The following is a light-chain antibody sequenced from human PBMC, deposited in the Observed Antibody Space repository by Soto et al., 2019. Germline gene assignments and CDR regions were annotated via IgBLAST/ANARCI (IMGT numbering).Light chain of an antibody. Sequence: DIQMTQSPSTLSACVGDRVTITCRASQSISNCLAWYQQKPGKAPKLLIYKASSLESGVPSRFSGSGSGTEFTLTISSLQPDDFATYYCQQYNSYSLTFGGGTKVEIE. CDR3: QQYNSYSLT. CDR2: KAS. J-gene: IGKJ4*01. CDR1: QSISNC. V-gene: IGKV1-5*03.